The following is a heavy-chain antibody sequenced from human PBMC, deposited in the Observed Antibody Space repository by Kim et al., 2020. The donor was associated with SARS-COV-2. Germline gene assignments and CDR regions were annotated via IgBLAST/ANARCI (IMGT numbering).Heavy chain of an antibody. D-gene: IGHD6-19*01. CDR2: IYSGGRT. Sequence: GGSLRLSCAASGFTVSSNYMSWVRQAPGKGLEWVSVIYSGGRTSYADSVKGRFTISRDNSKNTLYLQMNSLRAEDTAVYYCASFGIAVAGTLDSGWFDPWGQGTLVTVSS. CDR1: GFTVSSNY. CDR3: ASFGIAVAGTLDSGWFDP. J-gene: IGHJ5*02. V-gene: IGHV3-53*01.